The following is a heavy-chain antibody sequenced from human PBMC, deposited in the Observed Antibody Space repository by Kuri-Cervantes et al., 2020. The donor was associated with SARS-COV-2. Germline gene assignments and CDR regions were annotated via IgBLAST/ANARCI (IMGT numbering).Heavy chain of an antibody. CDR3: AKDRSYGYPHYYYGKDV. CDR2: ISSSSSYI. V-gene: IGHV3-21*04. D-gene: IGHD5-18*01. Sequence: GESLKISCAASGFTFSSYSMNWVRQAPGKGLELFSSISSSSSYIYYADSVKGRFTISRDNAKNSLYLQMNSLRAEDTALYYCAKDRSYGYPHYYYGKDVWGQGTTVTVSS. CDR1: GFTFSSYS. J-gene: IGHJ6*02.